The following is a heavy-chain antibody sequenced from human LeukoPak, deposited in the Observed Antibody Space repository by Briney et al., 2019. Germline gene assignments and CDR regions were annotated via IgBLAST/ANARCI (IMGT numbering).Heavy chain of an antibody. CDR3: AREYDSSGGGEGAFDI. CDR2: IYYSGST. V-gene: IGHV4-59*01. CDR1: GGSISSYY. J-gene: IGHJ3*02. Sequence: SETLSLTCTVSGGSISSYYWSWIRQPPGKGLEWIGYIYYSGSTNYNPSLKSRVTISVDTSKNQFSLKLSSVTAADTAVYYCAREYDSSGGGEGAFDIWGQGTMVTVSS. D-gene: IGHD3-22*01.